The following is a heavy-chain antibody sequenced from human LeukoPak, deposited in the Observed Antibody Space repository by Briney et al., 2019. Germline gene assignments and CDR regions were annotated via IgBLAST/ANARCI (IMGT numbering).Heavy chain of an antibody. V-gene: IGHV3-53*01. CDR3: ARRAGEYSHPYDY. Sequence: PGGSLRLSCTVSGFTFSSNSMSWVRQAPGKGLEWVSFIYSGGNTHYSDSVRGRFTISRENSKKTQYLRRNSLRAEDTAVYYCARRAGEYSHPYDYWGQGTLVTVSS. CDR1: GFTFSSNS. CDR2: IYSGGNT. J-gene: IGHJ4*02. D-gene: IGHD2/OR15-2a*01.